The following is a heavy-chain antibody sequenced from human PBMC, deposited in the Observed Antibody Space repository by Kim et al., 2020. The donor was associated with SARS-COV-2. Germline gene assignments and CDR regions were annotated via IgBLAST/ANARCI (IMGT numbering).Heavy chain of an antibody. CDR2: INHGGDT. D-gene: IGHD1-1*01. Sequence: SETLSLTCAVYGGSFSDYYWSWIRQPPGKGLEWIGEINHGGDTNYNPSLKSRVTISIDTSVNQFSLKLTSVTAADTALYYCARGPTTSAHDFDYWGPGTLVTVSS. CDR1: GGSFSDYY. V-gene: IGHV4-34*01. CDR3: ARGPTTSAHDFDY. J-gene: IGHJ4*02.